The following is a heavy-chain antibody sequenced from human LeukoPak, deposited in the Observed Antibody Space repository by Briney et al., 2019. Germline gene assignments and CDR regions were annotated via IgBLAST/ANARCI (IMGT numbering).Heavy chain of an antibody. CDR2: INHSGST. CDR3: ARGVEYFDWLSHAGYYFDY. V-gene: IGHV4-34*01. Sequence: SETLSLTCAVYGGSFSGYYWSWIRQPSGKGLEWIGEINHSGSTNYNPSLKSRVTISVDTSKNQFSLKLSSVTAADTAVYYCARGVEYFDWLSHAGYYFDYWGQGTLVTVSS. CDR1: GGSFSGYY. D-gene: IGHD3-9*01. J-gene: IGHJ4*02.